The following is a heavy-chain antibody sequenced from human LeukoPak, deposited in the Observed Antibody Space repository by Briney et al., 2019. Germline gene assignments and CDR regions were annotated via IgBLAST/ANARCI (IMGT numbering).Heavy chain of an antibody. CDR1: GGSISSYY. J-gene: IGHJ3*02. CDR3: ASQAVADAFDI. V-gene: IGHV4-59*01. Sequence: SETLSLTCTVSGGSISSYYWSWIRQPPGKGLEWIGYIYYSGSTNYNPSLKSRVTISVDTSKNQFSLKLSSVTAADTAVYYCASQAVADAFDIWGQGTMVTASS. CDR2: IYYSGST.